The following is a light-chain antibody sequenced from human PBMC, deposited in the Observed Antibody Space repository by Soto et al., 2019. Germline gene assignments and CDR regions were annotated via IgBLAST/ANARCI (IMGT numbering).Light chain of an antibody. CDR3: LQYAKDVPGT. CDR1: EVIGTY. CDR2: YAS. J-gene: IGKJ1*01. V-gene: IGKV1-27*01. Sequence: DVQMTQSPSSLSASVGDRVTITCRASEVIGTYLAWYQQKPGEVPKLLIYYASTLQAGVPSRFSGSGSGTHFTLPISSLHPEDVGSYYCLQYAKDVPGTFGQGTKVEI.